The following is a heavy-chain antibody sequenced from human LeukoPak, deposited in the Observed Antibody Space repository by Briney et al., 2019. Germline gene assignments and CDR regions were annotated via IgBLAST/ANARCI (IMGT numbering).Heavy chain of an antibody. V-gene: IGHV1-2*02. Sequence: ASVKVSCKASGYTFTSYDINWVRQATGQGLEWMGWINPKSGDTNSAQKFQGRVSMTRDTSISTAYMELSRLRSDDTAVYYCVRDGAFDIWGQGTMVTVSS. CDR3: VRDGAFDI. CDR1: GYTFTSYD. CDR2: INPKSGDT. J-gene: IGHJ3*02.